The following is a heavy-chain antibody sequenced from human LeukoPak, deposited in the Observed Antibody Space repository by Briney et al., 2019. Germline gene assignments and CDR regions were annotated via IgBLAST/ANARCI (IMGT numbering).Heavy chain of an antibody. CDR3: ARDQEDVLLWFGEPHYYYYMDV. CDR1: GYTFTSYY. CDR2: INPSGGST. V-gene: IGHV1-46*01. J-gene: IGHJ6*03. Sequence: ASVKVSCKASGYTFTSYYMHWVRQAPGQGLEWMGIINPSGGSTSYAQKFQGRVTMTRDTSTSTVYMELSSLRSEDTAVYYCARDQEDVLLWFGEPHYYYYMDVWGKGTTVTVSS. D-gene: IGHD3-10*01.